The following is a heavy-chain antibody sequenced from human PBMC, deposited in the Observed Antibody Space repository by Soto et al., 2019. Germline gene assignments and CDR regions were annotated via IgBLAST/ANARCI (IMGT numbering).Heavy chain of an antibody. CDR3: ARGNPVPLDY. V-gene: IGHV4-59*12. CDR1: GGPISSYY. Sequence: SETLSLTCTVSGGPISSYYWSWIRQPPGKGLEWIGYIYHSGSTYYNPSLKSRVTISVGRSKNQFSLKLSSVTAADTAVYYCARGNPVPLDYWGQGTLVTVSS. CDR2: IYHSGST. D-gene: IGHD1-1*01. J-gene: IGHJ4*02.